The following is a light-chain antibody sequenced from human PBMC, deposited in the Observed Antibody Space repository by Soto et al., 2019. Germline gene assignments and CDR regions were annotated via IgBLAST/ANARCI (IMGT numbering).Light chain of an antibody. CDR3: QQYYIWPLT. J-gene: IGKJ3*01. V-gene: IGKV3-15*01. Sequence: EIVMTQSPGTLSVSPGERATLSCRASQSVSSNLAWYQQKPGQAPRLVIYGASTRATGIPARFSGSGSGTEFTLTISSLQSEDSAVYYCQQYYIWPLTFGPGTKVGIK. CDR1: QSVSSN. CDR2: GAS.